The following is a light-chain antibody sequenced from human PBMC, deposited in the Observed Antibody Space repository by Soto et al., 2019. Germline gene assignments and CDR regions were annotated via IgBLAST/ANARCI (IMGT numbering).Light chain of an antibody. V-gene: IGKV3-15*01. J-gene: IGKJ4*01. Sequence: EIMLTQSPATLSLSPGERASLSCRASQSVSSNLAWYQQKPGQTPRLLIYATSTRATGIPARFSGSGSGTEFTLTISSLQSEDFAVYYCQHYNNWPLTFGGGTKVDIK. CDR2: ATS. CDR3: QHYNNWPLT. CDR1: QSVSSN.